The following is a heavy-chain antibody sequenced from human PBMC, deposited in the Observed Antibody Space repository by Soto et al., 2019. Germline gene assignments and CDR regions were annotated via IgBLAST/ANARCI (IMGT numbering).Heavy chain of an antibody. CDR3: ARYDAFDI. V-gene: IGHV3-21*05. CDR1: GFTFSSYW. Sequence: GGSLRLSCAAYGFTFSSYWMSWVRQAPGKGLEWVAYINKSSSYIYYVDSVKGRFTISRDNAKNSLYLQMNSLRAEDTAVYYCARYDAFDIWGQGTMVTVSS. CDR2: INKSSSYI. J-gene: IGHJ3*02.